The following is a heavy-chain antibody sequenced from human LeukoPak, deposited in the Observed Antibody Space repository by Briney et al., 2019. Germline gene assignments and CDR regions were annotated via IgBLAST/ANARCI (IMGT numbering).Heavy chain of an antibody. CDR3: ARARWQLVPYFNS. Sequence: ASVKVSCKASGYTFTDYYMHWVRQAPGQGLEWMGWINPNSGGTNFAQKFQGRVAMTRDTSISTAYLELGSLRSDDTAVYFCARARWQLVPYFNSWGQGTLVTVSS. CDR2: INPNSGGT. V-gene: IGHV1-2*02. J-gene: IGHJ4*02. D-gene: IGHD6-6*01. CDR1: GYTFTDYY.